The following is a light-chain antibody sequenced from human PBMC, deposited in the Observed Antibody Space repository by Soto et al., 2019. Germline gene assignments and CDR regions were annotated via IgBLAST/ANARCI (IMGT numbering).Light chain of an antibody. CDR3: QQYKYYWT. V-gene: IGKV1-5*03. CDR2: ATS. CDR1: QTLNDW. J-gene: IGKJ1*01. Sequence: DIQMTQSPSTLSASVGDRVTITCRASQTLNDWLAWYQHKPGQGPKPLIYATSKLETGVPPRFSGSGSETEFTHSINDLQPDDSSTYFYQQYKYYWTFGQGTKVEVK.